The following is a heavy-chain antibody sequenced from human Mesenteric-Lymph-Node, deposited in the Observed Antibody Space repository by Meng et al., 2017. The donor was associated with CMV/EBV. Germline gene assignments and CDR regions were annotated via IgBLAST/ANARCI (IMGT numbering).Heavy chain of an antibody. D-gene: IGHD3-3*01. CDR1: AFTFSSYW. CDR2: INSDGSTT. J-gene: IGHJ4*02. Sequence: GESLKISCTASAFTFSSYWMHWVRQAPGKGLVWVSRINSDGSTTNYADSVKGRFTISRDNAKNTLYLQMNSLSLGDTAVYYGAVGGGGVVTRGYWGQGTLVTVSS. V-gene: IGHV3-74*01. CDR3: AVGGGGVVTRGY.